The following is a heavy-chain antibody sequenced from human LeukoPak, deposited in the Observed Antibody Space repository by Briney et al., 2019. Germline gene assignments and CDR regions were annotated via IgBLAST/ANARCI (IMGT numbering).Heavy chain of an antibody. J-gene: IGHJ6*03. V-gene: IGHV1-2*02. CDR1: GYSFTGYY. CDR3: ARVAAEVVGVPGAIGFGWLRRDYYYMDV. D-gene: IGHD2-2*02. CDR2: INPNSGGT. Sequence: GASVKVSCKASGYSFTGYYMHWVRQAPGQGLEWMGWINPNSGGTNYAQKFQGRVTMTRDTSISTAYMELSRLRSDDTAVYYCARVAAEVVGVPGAIGFGWLRRDYYYMDVWGKGPRSPSP.